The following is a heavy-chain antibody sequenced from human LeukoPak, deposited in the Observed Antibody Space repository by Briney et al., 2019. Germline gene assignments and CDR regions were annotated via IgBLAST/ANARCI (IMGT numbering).Heavy chain of an antibody. D-gene: IGHD1-1*01. V-gene: IGHV3-23*01. Sequence: GGSLRLSCAASGFSFSNYAMSWVRQAPARGPEWVSSIRGCGETFYADSVKGRFTLSRDDSRNTVYLQLNNLRLEDTAIYYCAKANWVSNADAVWWGQGTQVTVSS. J-gene: IGHJ4*02. CDR1: GFSFSNYA. CDR3: AKANWVSNADAVW. CDR2: IRGCGET.